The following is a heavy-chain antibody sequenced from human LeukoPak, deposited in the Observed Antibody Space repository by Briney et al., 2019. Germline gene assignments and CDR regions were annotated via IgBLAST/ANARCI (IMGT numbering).Heavy chain of an antibody. J-gene: IGHJ4*02. CDR1: GFTFSSYW. CDR2: INSDGSST. D-gene: IGHD3-9*01. CDR3: ASIIYDIYY. Sequence: PGGSLRLSCVASGFTFSSYWMHWVRQAPGKGLVWVSRINSDGSSTKCADSVKGRFTISRDNAKNSLYLQMNSLRAEDTAVYYCASIIYDIYYWGQGTLVTVSS. V-gene: IGHV3-74*03.